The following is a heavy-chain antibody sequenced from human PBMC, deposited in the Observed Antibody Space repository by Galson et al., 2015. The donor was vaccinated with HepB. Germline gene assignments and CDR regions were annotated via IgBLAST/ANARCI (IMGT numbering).Heavy chain of an antibody. J-gene: IGHJ4*02. CDR3: ARSSGSYWTPFDY. CDR2: INPNSGGT. D-gene: IGHD1-26*01. Sequence: SVKVSCKASGYTFTGYYMHWVRQAPGQGLEWMGWINPNSGGTNYAQKFQGWVTMTRDTSISTAYMELSRLRSDDTAVYYCARSSGSYWTPFDYWGQGTLVTVSS. V-gene: IGHV1-2*04. CDR1: GYTFTGYY.